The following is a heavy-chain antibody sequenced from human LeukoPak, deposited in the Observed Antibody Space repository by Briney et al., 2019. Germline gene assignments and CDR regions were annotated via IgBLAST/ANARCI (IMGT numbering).Heavy chain of an antibody. CDR1: GFTFSSYS. CDR2: ISSSSSTI. V-gene: IGHV3-48*01. Sequence: PGGSLRLSCAASGFTFSSYSMNWVRQAPGKGLEWVSYISSSSSTIYYADSVKGRFTISRDNSKNTLYLQMNSLRAEDTAVYYCANPRGYGLFDYWGQGTLVTVSS. D-gene: IGHD5-18*01. CDR3: ANPRGYGLFDY. J-gene: IGHJ4*02.